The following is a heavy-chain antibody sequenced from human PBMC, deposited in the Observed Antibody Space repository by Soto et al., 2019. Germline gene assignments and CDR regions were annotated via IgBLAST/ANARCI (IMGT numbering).Heavy chain of an antibody. CDR2: IIPIFGTA. CDR3: AKDTYCSSTSCYTGLDLPNWFDP. CDR1: GGTFSSYA. J-gene: IGHJ5*02. D-gene: IGHD2-2*02. Sequence: QVQLVQSGAEVKKPGSSVKVSCKASGGTFSSYAISWVRQAPGQGLEWMGGIIPIFGTANYAQKFQGRVTITADKSTSTAYMELSSLRSEDTAVYYCAKDTYCSSTSCYTGLDLPNWFDPWGQGTLVTVSS. V-gene: IGHV1-69*06.